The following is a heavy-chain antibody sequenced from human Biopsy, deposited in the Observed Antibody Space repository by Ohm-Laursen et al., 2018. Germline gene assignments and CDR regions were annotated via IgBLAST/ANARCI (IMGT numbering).Heavy chain of an antibody. J-gene: IGHJ2*01. V-gene: IGHV3-33*01. CDR3: ARRAVAGTYNWYFDL. D-gene: IGHD6-19*01. Sequence: RSLRLSCAASGFIFNYRMHWVRQAPGKGLEWVAVIWYDGSNGNYADSVKGRFTISRDNSKNTLYLQMNSLRAEDTAVYYCARRAVAGTYNWYFDLWGRGTLVTVSS. CDR2: IWYDGSNG. CDR1: GFIFNYR.